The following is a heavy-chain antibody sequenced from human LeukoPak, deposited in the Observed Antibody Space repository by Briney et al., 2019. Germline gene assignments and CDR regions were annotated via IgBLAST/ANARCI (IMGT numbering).Heavy chain of an antibody. J-gene: IGHJ4*02. D-gene: IGHD4-17*01. Sequence: GGSLRLSCAASGFTFSSYAMSWVRQAPGKGLEWVSAISGSGGSTYYADSVKGRFTISRDNSKNTLYLQMNSLRAEDTAVYYCAKTPMTTVTTADYFDYWGQGTLVTVSS. CDR2: ISGSGGST. CDR3: AKTPMTTVTTADYFDY. V-gene: IGHV3-23*01. CDR1: GFTFSSYA.